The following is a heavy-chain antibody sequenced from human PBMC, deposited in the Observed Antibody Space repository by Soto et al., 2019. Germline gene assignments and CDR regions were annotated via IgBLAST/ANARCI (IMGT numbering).Heavy chain of an antibody. J-gene: IGHJ4*02. CDR2: INPNTGDT. CDR3: VGSSILVPASAPFAS. Sequence: AAVKVSFKASGLSFTGHYVHGVRQAPGQGREWVGWINPNTGDTIYAQLCQGRVTLTTDTPINTAYMELRRLTSVDMVVYFCVGSSILVPASAPFASWGQG. D-gene: IGHD2-21*02. V-gene: IGHV1-2*02. CDR1: GLSFTGHY.